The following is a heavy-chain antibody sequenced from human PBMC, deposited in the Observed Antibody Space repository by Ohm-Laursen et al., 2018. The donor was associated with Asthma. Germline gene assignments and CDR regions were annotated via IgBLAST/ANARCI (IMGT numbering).Heavy chain of an antibody. D-gene: IGHD1-26*01. V-gene: IGHV1-69*13. Sequence: ASVKVSCKASGGTFSSYAISWVRQAPGQGLEWMGGIIPIFGTANYAQKFQGRVTITANESTSTAYMELSSLRSEDTAVYYCAKALKIVGATTNASPDYYYYYGMDVWGQGTTVTVSS. CDR1: GGTFSSYA. CDR2: IIPIFGTA. CDR3: AKALKIVGATTNASPDYYYYYGMDV. J-gene: IGHJ6*02.